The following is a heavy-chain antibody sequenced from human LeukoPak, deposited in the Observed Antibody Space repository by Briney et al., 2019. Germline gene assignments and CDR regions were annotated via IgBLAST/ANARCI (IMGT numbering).Heavy chain of an antibody. V-gene: IGHV3-53*01. Sequence: PGGSLRLSCAASGFNVSNNYMSWVRQAPGKGLEWVSVIYSGGSTYYADSVKGRFTISRDNSKNTLYLQMNSLRAEDTAVYYCARCNMRYRYGDAFDIWGQGTMVTVSS. CDR3: ARCNMRYRYGDAFDI. J-gene: IGHJ3*02. D-gene: IGHD5-18*01. CDR2: IYSGGST. CDR1: GFNVSNNY.